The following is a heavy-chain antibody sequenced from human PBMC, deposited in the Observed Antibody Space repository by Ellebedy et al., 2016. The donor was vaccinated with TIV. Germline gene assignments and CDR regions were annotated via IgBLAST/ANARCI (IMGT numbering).Heavy chain of an antibody. J-gene: IGHJ1*01. CDR2: IMQYGSQK. D-gene: IGHD6-13*01. CDR3: AKDGAGSSSWYTEYFQH. CDR1: GFTLSSYW. Sequence: GGSLRLXCEASGFTLSSYWMTWVRQAPGKGLEWVANIMQYGSQKNYLGSVKGRFTISRDNPKNSLYLQMNSLRAEDTAVYYCAKDGAGSSSWYTEYFQHWGQGTLVTVSS. V-gene: IGHV3-7*03.